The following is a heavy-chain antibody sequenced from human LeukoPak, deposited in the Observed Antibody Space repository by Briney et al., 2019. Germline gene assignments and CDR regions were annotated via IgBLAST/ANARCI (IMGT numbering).Heavy chain of an antibody. V-gene: IGHV3-11*05. CDR3: ARGGSWLQSPFDS. CDR1: GFTFSDYY. CDR2: IESSSSLK. J-gene: IGHJ4*02. D-gene: IGHD5-24*01. Sequence: GGSLRLSCAASGFTFSDYYMNWIRQAPGKGLEWVSYIESSSSLKDYADPVRGRFTISRDNAKNSLFLQMDSLRAEDTAVYYCARGGSWLQSPFDSWGQGTLVTVSS.